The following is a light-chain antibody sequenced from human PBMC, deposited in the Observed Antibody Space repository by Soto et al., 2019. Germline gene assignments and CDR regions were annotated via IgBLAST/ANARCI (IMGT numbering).Light chain of an antibody. Sequence: SYELTQPPSVSVSPGQTARITCSGDKLGEKFACWYQQKPGQSPVVVIYEDKKRPSAIPERFSGSKSGNTATLTISGTEAMDEADYYCQTWDNSTVVFGGGTKVTVL. V-gene: IGLV3-1*01. CDR2: EDK. CDR1: KLGEKF. J-gene: IGLJ2*01. CDR3: QTWDNSTVV.